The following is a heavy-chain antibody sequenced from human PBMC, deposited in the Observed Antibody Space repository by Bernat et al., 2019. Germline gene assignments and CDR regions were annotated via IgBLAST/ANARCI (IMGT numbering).Heavy chain of an antibody. J-gene: IGHJ4*02. Sequence: EVQLVESGGGLVKPGGSLRLSCAASRFTFSSYSMNWVRQAPGKGLEWVSSISSSSSYIYYADSVKGRFTISRDNAKNSLYLQMNSLRAEDTAVYYCARDAGELELHLGVDWGQGTLVTVSS. CDR3: ARDAGELELHLGVD. CDR1: RFTFSSYS. CDR2: ISSSSSYI. D-gene: IGHD1-7*01. V-gene: IGHV3-21*01.